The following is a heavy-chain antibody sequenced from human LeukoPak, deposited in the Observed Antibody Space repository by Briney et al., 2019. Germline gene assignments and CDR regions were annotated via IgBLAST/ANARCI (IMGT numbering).Heavy chain of an antibody. CDR2: INPNGGRT. J-gene: IGHJ1*01. D-gene: IGHD2-21*01. CDR3: ARDESISILWW. V-gene: IGHV1-46*01. Sequence: ASVKVSCKSSGSTFTHYYMHWVRQAPGQGLEWMGIINPNGGRTNYAQKFQGRVTMTRDTSTSTVYMELSSVRSEDTAVYYCARDESISILWWWGQGTLVTVPS. CDR1: GSTFTHYY.